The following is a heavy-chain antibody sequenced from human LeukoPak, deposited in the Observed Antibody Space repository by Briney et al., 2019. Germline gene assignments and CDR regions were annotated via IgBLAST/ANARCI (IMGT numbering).Heavy chain of an antibody. CDR3: ARDRAAGWFGDYFDY. Sequence: SETLSLTCAVYGGSFSGYYWSWIRQPPGKGLEWIGEINHSGSTNYNPSLKSRVTISVDTSKNQLSLKLSSVTAADTAVYYCARDRAAGWFGDYFDYWGQGTLVTVSS. J-gene: IGHJ4*02. CDR2: INHSGST. D-gene: IGHD3-10*01. CDR1: GGSFSGYY. V-gene: IGHV4-34*01.